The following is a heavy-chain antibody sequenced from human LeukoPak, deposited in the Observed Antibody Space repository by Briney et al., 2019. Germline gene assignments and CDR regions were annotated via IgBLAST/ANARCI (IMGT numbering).Heavy chain of an antibody. CDR2: ISYDGSSK. J-gene: IGHJ4*02. CDR1: GFTFSSYA. CDR3: ARDRADIVVVPAAILFDY. D-gene: IGHD2-2*01. V-gene: IGHV3-30-3*01. Sequence: GGSLRLSCAASGFTFSSYAMHWVRQAPGKGLEWVAVISYDGSSKYYADSVKGRFTISRDNSKNTLYLQMNSLRAEDTAVYYCARDRADIVVVPAAILFDYWGQGALVTVSS.